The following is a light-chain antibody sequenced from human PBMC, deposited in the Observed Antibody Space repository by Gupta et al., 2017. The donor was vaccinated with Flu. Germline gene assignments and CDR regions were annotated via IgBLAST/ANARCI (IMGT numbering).Light chain of an antibody. CDR3: ATWDNTVVGPV. V-gene: IGLV1-44*01. J-gene: IGLJ3*02. CDR1: SSNIGRTS. CDR2: SNN. Sequence: SVLRHPPSASGAPGQRVSISCSESSSNIGRTSVNWYQELPGTAPKLLIYSNNQRPSGVPDRFSGSKSGTSASLAISGLQAEDEGDYYCATWDNTVVGPVFGGGTKLTVL.